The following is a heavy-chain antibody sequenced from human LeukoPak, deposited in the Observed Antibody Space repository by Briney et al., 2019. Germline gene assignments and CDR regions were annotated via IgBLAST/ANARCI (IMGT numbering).Heavy chain of an antibody. D-gene: IGHD3-10*01. CDR2: ISSSSSAI. J-gene: IGHJ4*02. Sequence: GGSLRLSCAASGFIFSSYAMSWVRQAPGKGLQWVSYISSSSSAIYYADSVKGRFTISRDNAKNSLYLQMSSLRDEDTAVYYCARPLHGSGSYYFDFWGQGTLVTVSS. CDR1: GFIFSSYA. V-gene: IGHV3-48*02. CDR3: ARPLHGSGSYYFDF.